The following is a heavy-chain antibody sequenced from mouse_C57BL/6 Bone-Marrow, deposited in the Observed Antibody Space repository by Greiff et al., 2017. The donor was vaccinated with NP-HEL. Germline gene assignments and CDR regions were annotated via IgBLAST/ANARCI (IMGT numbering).Heavy chain of an antibody. D-gene: IGHD1-1*01. J-gene: IGHJ1*03. CDR1: GYTFTSYD. CDR3: ARWAITTVVAEGWYFDV. Sequence: QVQLKESGPELVKPGASVKLSCKASGYTFTSYDINWVKQRPGQGLEWIGWIYPRDGSTKYNEKFKGKATLTVDPSSSTAYMELHSLTSEDSACYFCARWAITTVVAEGWYFDVWGTGTTVTVAS. V-gene: IGHV1-85*01. CDR2: IYPRDGST.